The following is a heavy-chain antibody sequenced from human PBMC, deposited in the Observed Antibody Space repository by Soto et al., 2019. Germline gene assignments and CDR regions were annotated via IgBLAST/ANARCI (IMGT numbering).Heavy chain of an antibody. CDR1: GGSISSSSYY. D-gene: IGHD6-13*01. CDR3: ARQAAALKVGFDY. Sequence: SETLSLTCTVSGGSISSSSYYWGWIRQPPGKGLEWIGSIYYSGSTYYNPSLKSRVTISVDTSKNQFSLKLSSVTAADTAVYYCARQAAALKVGFDYWGQGTLVTVSS. CDR2: IYYSGST. V-gene: IGHV4-39*01. J-gene: IGHJ4*02.